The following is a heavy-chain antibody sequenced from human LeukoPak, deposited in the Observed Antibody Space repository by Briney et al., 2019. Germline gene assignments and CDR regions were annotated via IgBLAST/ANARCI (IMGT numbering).Heavy chain of an antibody. V-gene: IGHV4-4*09. Sequence: SETLSPTCTVSGDSISGSYWSWIRQPPGQGLEYIGYIYSSGTTNYNPSLKSRFTISVDTSRNQLFLKLTSVTAADTAVYFCAKKGGSGNLVYFDYWGQGALVTVSS. CDR3: AKKGGSGNLVYFDY. CDR1: GDSISGSY. D-gene: IGHD3-10*01. CDR2: IYSSGTT. J-gene: IGHJ4*02.